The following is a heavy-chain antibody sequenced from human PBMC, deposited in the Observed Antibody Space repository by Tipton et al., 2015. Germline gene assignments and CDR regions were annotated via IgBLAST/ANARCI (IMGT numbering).Heavy chain of an antibody. Sequence: TLSLTCDVSGYSISSGYYWGWIRQPPGKGLEWIGSIFHRGDTNYNPSLKSRVTISLDTSKNQFSLKLNSVTAADTAVYYCARARGRHGGLFDSWGQGTLVTASS. D-gene: IGHD4-23*01. CDR1: GYSISSGYY. V-gene: IGHV4-38-2*01. CDR2: IFHRGDT. CDR3: ARARGRHGGLFDS. J-gene: IGHJ4*02.